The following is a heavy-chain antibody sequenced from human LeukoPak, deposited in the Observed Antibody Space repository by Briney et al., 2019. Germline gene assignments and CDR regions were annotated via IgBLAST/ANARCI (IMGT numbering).Heavy chain of an antibody. J-gene: IGHJ4*02. Sequence: GGSLRLSCAASGFTFTSYWMHWVRQAPGKRLVWVSRINSDGSSTVYADSVKGRFTISRENAKNSLYLQMNSLRAEDTAVYYCARDYSTVTTFFDYWGQGTLVTVSS. CDR3: ARDYSTVTTFFDY. CDR1: GFTFTSYW. V-gene: IGHV3-74*01. CDR2: INSDGSST. D-gene: IGHD4-17*01.